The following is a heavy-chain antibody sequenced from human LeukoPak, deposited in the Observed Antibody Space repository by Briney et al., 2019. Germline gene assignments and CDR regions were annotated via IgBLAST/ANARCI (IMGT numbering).Heavy chain of an antibody. D-gene: IGHD3-22*01. Sequence: PGRSLRLSCAASGFTFSSYGMHWVRQAPGKGLEWVAVISYDGSNKYYADSVKGRFTISRDNSKNTLYLQMNSLRAEDTAVYYCARDKGEHYDSTETYYYYGMDVWGQGTTVTVSS. CDR1: GFTFSSYG. CDR2: ISYDGSNK. CDR3: ARDKGEHYDSTETYYYYGMDV. V-gene: IGHV3-30*03. J-gene: IGHJ6*02.